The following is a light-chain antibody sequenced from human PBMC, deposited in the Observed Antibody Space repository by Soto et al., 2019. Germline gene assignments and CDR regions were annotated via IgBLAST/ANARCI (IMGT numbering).Light chain of an antibody. Sequence: QSVLTQPPSVSGAPGQRVTISCTGSSSNIGAGYDVHWYQQLPGTAPKLLIYGNSNRPSGVPDRFSGSKSGTSASLAITGLQAEDEADYYCYSYDSSLNGSIFGGGTKLTVL. CDR2: GNS. V-gene: IGLV1-40*01. CDR1: SSNIGAGYD. CDR3: YSYDSSLNGSI. J-gene: IGLJ2*01.